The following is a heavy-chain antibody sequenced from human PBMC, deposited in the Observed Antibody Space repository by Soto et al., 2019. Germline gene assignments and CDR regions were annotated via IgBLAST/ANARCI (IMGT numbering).Heavy chain of an antibody. CDR2: IYSGGST. CDR1: GFTVSSNY. J-gene: IGHJ4*02. V-gene: IGHV3-66*01. CDR3: ASRQAAAGTVEDY. D-gene: IGHD6-13*01. Sequence: GGSLRLSCAASGFTVSSNYMSWVRQAPGKGLEWVSVIYSGGSTYYADSVKGRFTISRDNSKNTLYLQMNSLRAEDTAVYYCASRQAAAGTVEDYWGQGTLVTVSS.